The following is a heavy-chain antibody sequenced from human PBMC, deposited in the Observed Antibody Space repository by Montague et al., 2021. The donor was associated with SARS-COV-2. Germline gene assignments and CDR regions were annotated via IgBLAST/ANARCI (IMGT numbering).Heavy chain of an antibody. CDR2: IYYSGST. D-gene: IGHD5-12*01. CDR3: ARSVCGYSNAESCLACYYYGLDF. Sequence: TLSLTCSVSSGSINSGGFYWIWIRQPPGKGLEWIGYIYYSGSTXYNPSLQSRLTISVDTSKTQFSLNSSSVTAADAALYYCARSVCGYSNAESCLACYYYGLDFWGQGTTVTVSS. V-gene: IGHV4-31*03. CDR1: SGSINSGGFY. J-gene: IGHJ6*02.